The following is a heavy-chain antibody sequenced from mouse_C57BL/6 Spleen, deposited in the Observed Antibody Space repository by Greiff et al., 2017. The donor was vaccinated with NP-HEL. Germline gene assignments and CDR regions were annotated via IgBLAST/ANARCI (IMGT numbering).Heavy chain of an antibody. V-gene: IGHV2-2*01. CDR2: IWRGGST. CDR1: GFSLTSYG. CDR3: ARLTDWYFDV. D-gene: IGHD4-1*01. J-gene: IGHJ1*03. Sequence: VQGVESGPGLVQPSQSLSITCTVSGFSLTSYGVHWVRQSPGKGLEWLGVIWRGGSTDYNAAFISRLSISKDNSKSQVFFKMNSLQADDTAIYYCARLTDWYFDVWGTGTTVTVSS.